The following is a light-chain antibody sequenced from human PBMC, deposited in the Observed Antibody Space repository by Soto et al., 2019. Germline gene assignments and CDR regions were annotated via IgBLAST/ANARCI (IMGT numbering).Light chain of an antibody. CDR3: QQANSFPIT. CDR2: AAP. CDR1: QGISKW. V-gene: IGKV1-12*01. Sequence: DIQMTQSPSSVSASVGDRVTITCRASQGISKWLAWYQQKPGKAPKFLMYAAPTLQSGVPSRFSGSGSGTDFALTISSLQPEDVATYYCQQANSFPITCGQGTRLEIK. J-gene: IGKJ5*01.